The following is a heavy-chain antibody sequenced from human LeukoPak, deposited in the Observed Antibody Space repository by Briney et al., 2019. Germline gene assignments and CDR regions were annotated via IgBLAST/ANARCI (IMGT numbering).Heavy chain of an antibody. J-gene: IGHJ4*02. CDR2: INPNSGGT. D-gene: IGHD2-15*01. CDR3: ARGPLGAYCSGGSCAGDY. CDR1: GYTFTGYY. V-gene: IGHV1-2*06. Sequence: ASVKVSCKASGYTFTGYYMHWVRQAPGQGLEWMGRINPNSGGTNYAQKFQGRVTMTRDTSISTAYMELSRLRSDDTAVYYCARGPLGAYCSGGSCAGDYRGQGTLVTVSS.